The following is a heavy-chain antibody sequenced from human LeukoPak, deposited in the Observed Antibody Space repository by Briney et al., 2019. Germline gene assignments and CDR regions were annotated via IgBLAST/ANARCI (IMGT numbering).Heavy chain of an antibody. V-gene: IGHV3-30*04. CDR1: GFTFRSSA. J-gene: IGHJ4*02. Sequence: PGRSLRLSCAASGFTFRSSAMHWVRQAPGKGLEWVAVTSYDGRNKYYADSAKGRFTISRDNSKNTLYLQMNSLRPEDTAVYYCARDGYGLDTPRVSTNFDYWGQGTLVTVSS. D-gene: IGHD5-18*01. CDR2: TSYDGRNK. CDR3: ARDGYGLDTPRVSTNFDY.